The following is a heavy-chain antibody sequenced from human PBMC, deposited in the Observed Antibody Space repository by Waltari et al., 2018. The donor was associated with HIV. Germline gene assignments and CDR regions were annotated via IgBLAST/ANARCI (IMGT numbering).Heavy chain of an antibody. V-gene: IGHV1-46*01. CDR1: GYTFTRYY. J-gene: IGHJ4*02. CDR3: ARGFSGFDY. CDR2: INPSGERT. Sequence: QVQLVQSGAEVKKPGASVMVSCPASGYTFTRYYMHWVRQAPGQGLEWMGVINPSGERTVYAQKFQGRVTMTRDASTSTVYMVLSTLRSEDTAVYYCARGFSGFDYWGQGTLITVSS.